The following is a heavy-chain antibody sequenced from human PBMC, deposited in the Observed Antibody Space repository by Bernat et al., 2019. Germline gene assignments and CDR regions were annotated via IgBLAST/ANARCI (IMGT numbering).Heavy chain of an antibody. Sequence: EVQLVESGGGLVQPGGSLRLSCAASGFTFTNYWMTWVRQAPGKGLEWVATIKQDGSEKYYVDSVEGRFTISRDNAKNSLYLQMNSLRAEDTAVYYCARGRGDSSSWYFDYWGQGVLVTVSS. J-gene: IGHJ4*02. CDR3: ARGRGDSSSWYFDY. CDR2: IKQDGSEK. D-gene: IGHD6-13*01. V-gene: IGHV3-7*03. CDR1: GFTFTNYW.